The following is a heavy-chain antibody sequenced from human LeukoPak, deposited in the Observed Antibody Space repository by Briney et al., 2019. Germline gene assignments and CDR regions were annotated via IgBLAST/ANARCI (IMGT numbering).Heavy chain of an antibody. V-gene: IGHV3-30*18. CDR2: ISYDGSNK. J-gene: IGHJ4*02. CDR3: AKGSEGTFDY. D-gene: IGHD1-1*01. CDR1: GFTFSSYG. Sequence: GGSLRLSCAASGFTFSSYGMHWVRQAPGKGPEWVAVISYDGSNKYYADSVKGRFTISRDNSKNTLYLQMNSLRAEDTAVYYCAKGSEGTFDYWGQGTLVTVSS.